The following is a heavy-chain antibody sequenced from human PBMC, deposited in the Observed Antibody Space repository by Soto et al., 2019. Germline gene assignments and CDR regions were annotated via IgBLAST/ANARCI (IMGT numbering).Heavy chain of an antibody. CDR1: GFTFSSYS. CDR3: ARDGIMVRGVIADYYYGMDV. CDR2: ISSSSSYI. Sequence: GGSLILSCAASGFTFSSYSMNWVRQAPGKGLEWVSSISSSSSYIYYADSVKGRFTISRDNAKNSLYLQMNSLRAEDTAVYYCARDGIMVRGVIADYYYGMDVWGQGTTVTVSS. V-gene: IGHV3-21*01. D-gene: IGHD3-10*01. J-gene: IGHJ6*02.